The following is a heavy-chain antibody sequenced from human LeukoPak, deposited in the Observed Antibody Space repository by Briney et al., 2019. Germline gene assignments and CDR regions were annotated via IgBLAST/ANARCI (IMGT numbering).Heavy chain of an antibody. CDR3: VTEVSGSFRT. V-gene: IGHV3-15*01. CDR1: GFTFSSYA. J-gene: IGHJ4*02. CDR2: IKSKTNGETR. D-gene: IGHD1-26*01. Sequence: PGGSLRLSCAASGFTFSSYAMHWVRQAPGKGLEWVGLIKSKTNGETRDYAAPVKGRFTISSDDSDNTLYLQMNSLKNEDTAVYYCVTEVSGSFRTWGQGTLVTVSS.